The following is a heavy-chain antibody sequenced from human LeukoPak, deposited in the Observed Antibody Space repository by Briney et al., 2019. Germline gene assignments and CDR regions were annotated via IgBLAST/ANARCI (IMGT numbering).Heavy chain of an antibody. V-gene: IGHV4-34*01. CDR2: INHSGST. D-gene: IGHD3-16*01. J-gene: IGHJ4*02. CDR3: ARDPFEVRDY. Sequence: SETLSLTCAVYGGSFSGYYWSWIRQPPGRGLEWIGEINHSGSTSYNPSLKSRVTISVDTSKNQFSLKLSSVTAAGTAVYYCARDPFEVRDYWGQGTLVTVSS. CDR1: GGSFSGYY.